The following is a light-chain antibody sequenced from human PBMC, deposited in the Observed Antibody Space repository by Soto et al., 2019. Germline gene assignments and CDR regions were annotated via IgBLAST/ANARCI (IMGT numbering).Light chain of an antibody. CDR3: QSYDSSLSAYV. CDR2: GNS. Sequence: HSFLAQPPSVSGAPGQKVTISCTGSSSNIGAGYDLHWYQQLPGTAPKLLLYGNSNRPSGVPDRFSGSKSGTSASLAITGLQAEDEADYYCQSYDSSLSAYVFGTGTKVTVL. V-gene: IGLV1-40*01. CDR1: SSNIGAGYD. J-gene: IGLJ1*01.